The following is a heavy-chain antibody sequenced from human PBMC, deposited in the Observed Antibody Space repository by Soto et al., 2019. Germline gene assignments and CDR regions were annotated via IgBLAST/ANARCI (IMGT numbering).Heavy chain of an antibody. CDR3: ARRAVVVGSSWYLGYYYGMDV. J-gene: IGHJ6*02. Sequence: ASVKVSCKASGGTFSSYAISWVRQAPGQGLEWMGGIIPIFGTANYAQKFQGRVTITADKSTSTAYMELSSLRSEDTAVYYCARRAVVVGSSWYLGYYYGMDVWGQGTTVTVSS. CDR2: IIPIFGTA. D-gene: IGHD6-13*01. CDR1: GGTFSSYA. V-gene: IGHV1-69*06.